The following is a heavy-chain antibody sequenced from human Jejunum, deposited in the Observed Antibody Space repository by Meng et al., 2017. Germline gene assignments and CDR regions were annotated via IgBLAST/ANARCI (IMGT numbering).Heavy chain of an antibody. V-gene: IGHV3-23*04. Sequence: DVRVVGAGGGCVQAGGFLRLACAASGFTFSSSSMSWVRQAPGKGLEWVSTFTGTTTSTYYADSVKGRFTISRDNSKNTLYLQMNSLRAEDTAVYYCAKLTSLWGQGTLVTVSS. CDR3: AKLTSL. J-gene: IGHJ4*02. CDR1: GFTFSSSS. CDR2: FTGTTTST. D-gene: IGHD3-16*01.